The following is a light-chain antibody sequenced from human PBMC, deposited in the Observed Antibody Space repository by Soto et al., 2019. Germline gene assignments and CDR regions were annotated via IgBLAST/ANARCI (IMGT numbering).Light chain of an antibody. J-gene: IGKJ1*01. V-gene: IGKV1-39*01. Sequence: DIQMTQSPSSLSASVEDRVIITCRASQSISNHLNWYQQKPGKAPKLLIFAASSLQSGVPSRFSGSRSGPDFTLTISSLQPEDFATYYCQQSYNTPLTFGQGTKVEIK. CDR2: AAS. CDR3: QQSYNTPLT. CDR1: QSISNH.